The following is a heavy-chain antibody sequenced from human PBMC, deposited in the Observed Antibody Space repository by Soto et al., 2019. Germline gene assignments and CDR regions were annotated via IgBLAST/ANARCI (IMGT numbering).Heavy chain of an antibody. D-gene: IGHD6-13*01. CDR3: GREVAAATFNWFDP. CDR2: IYYSGST. Sequence: SETHSLTCTVSGGTIRSYDWSWIRQPPGKGLEWIGYIYYSGSTNYNPSLKSRVTISVDTSKNQFSLKLSSVTAADTAVYYCGREVAAATFNWFDPWGQGTLVTVSS. V-gene: IGHV4-59*01. J-gene: IGHJ5*02. CDR1: GGTIRSYD.